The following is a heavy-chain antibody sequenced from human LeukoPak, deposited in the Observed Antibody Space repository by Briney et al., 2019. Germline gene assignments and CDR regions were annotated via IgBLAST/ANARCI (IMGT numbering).Heavy chain of an antibody. D-gene: IGHD5-18*01. Sequence: GGSLRLSCAASGFTVSSNYMSWVRQAPGKGLEWVGRIKSKTDGGTTDYAAPVKGRFTISRDDSKNTLYLQMNSLKTEDTAVYYCTTVDTAMVQAQGAFDIWGQGTMVTVSS. J-gene: IGHJ3*02. CDR2: IKSKTDGGTT. V-gene: IGHV3-15*01. CDR3: TTVDTAMVQAQGAFDI. CDR1: GFTVSSNY.